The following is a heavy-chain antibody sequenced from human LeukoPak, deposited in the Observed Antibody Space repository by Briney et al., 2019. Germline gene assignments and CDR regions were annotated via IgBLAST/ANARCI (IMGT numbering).Heavy chain of an antibody. J-gene: IGHJ4*02. CDR2: IIATGDTT. Sequence: GGSLRLSCAASGFTFSNYAMNWVRQAPGKGLEWVSSIIATGDTTYYADSVKGRFTISRDNSKNILYLQMNTLRAEDTAVYYCARDLRTYGSGIYRLPTVIFHHWGQGTLVTVSS. CDR3: ARDLRTYGSGIYRLPTVIFHH. V-gene: IGHV3-23*01. D-gene: IGHD3-10*01. CDR1: GFTFSNYA.